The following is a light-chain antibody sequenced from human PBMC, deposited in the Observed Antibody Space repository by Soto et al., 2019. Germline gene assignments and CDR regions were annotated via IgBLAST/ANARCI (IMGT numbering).Light chain of an antibody. CDR1: SGHSTYA. J-gene: IGLJ3*02. CDR3: QTWGTGYQV. CDR2: LNSDGSH. Sequence: QSVLTQSPSASASLGAPIKLTCTLSSGHSTYAVAWHQQHPEKGPRYLMKLNSDGSHFKGDGISDRFSGSSSGAERYLTISSLQSEDEADYYCQTWGTGYQVFGGGTKVTVL. V-gene: IGLV4-69*01.